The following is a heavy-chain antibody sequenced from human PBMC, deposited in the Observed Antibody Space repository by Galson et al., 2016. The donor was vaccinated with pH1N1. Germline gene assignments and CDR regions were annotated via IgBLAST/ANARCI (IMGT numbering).Heavy chain of an antibody. Sequence: SGAEVKKPGESLRISCEGFGYSLTNYWIVWVRQVPGKGLEWVANIKEDGSQTYYVDSVRGRFTISRDNAKNSLYLQMNSLRDEDTALYYCARAIGSGSAYWGQGTLVTVSS. CDR1: GYSLTNYW. V-gene: IGHV3-7*01. CDR2: IKEDGSQT. CDR3: ARAIGSGSAY. J-gene: IGHJ4*02. D-gene: IGHD3-22*01.